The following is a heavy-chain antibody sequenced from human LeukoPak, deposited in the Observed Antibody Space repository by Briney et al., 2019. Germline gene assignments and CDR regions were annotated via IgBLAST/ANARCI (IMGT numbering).Heavy chain of an antibody. V-gene: IGHV3-30*04. CDR2: ISYDGSNK. CDR3: ATWSDP. CDR1: GFTFSGYA. J-gene: IGHJ5*02. Sequence: GRSLRLSCAASGFTFSGYAMHWVRQAPGKGLEWVAYISYDGSNKYYADSVKGRFTISRDNSKNTLYLQMNSLRAEDTAVYYCATWSDPWGQGTLVTVSS.